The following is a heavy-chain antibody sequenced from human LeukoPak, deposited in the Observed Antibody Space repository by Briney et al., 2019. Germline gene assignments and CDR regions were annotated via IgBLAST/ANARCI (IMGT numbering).Heavy chain of an antibody. Sequence: ASVKVSCKASGYTFTSYGISWVRQAPGQGLEWMGWISAYNGNTNYAQKFQGRVTITADESTSTAYMELSSLRSEDTAVYYCARPKGAGFVVVPAAYDYWGQGTLVTVSS. CDR1: GYTFTSYG. V-gene: IGHV1-18*01. J-gene: IGHJ4*02. D-gene: IGHD2-2*01. CDR2: ISAYNGNT. CDR3: ARPKGAGFVVVPAAYDY.